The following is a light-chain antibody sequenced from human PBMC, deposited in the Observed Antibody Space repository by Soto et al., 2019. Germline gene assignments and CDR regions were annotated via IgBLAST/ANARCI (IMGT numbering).Light chain of an antibody. CDR1: TLPNQF. CDR2: KDS. Sequence: SYELTQPPSVSVSPGQTARITFSGETLPNQFAYWYQQRPGQAPVIIIYKDSERPSGIPERFSGSSSGTAVTLTISGVQAEDEADYYCQSADNSGHWVFGGGTKLTVL. J-gene: IGLJ3*02. CDR3: QSADNSGHWV. V-gene: IGLV3-25*02.